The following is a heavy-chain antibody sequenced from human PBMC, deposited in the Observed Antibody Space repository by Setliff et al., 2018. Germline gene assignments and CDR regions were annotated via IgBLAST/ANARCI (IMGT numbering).Heavy chain of an antibody. CDR3: AKDVTGSHSGRLDS. CDR2: INPGGGSA. Sequence: ASVKVSCKASGYTFSESIVSGVRQAPGQGLEWMGIINPGGGSASIVQKFQGRVTMTSDTSTSTVYMDLTGLTYEDTAVYYCAKDVTGSHSGRLDSWGQGTLVTVSS. V-gene: IGHV1-46*01. J-gene: IGHJ4*02. CDR1: GYTFSESI. D-gene: IGHD1-26*01.